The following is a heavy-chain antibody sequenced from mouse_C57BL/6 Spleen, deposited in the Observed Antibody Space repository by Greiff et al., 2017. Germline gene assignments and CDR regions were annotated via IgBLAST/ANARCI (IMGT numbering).Heavy chain of an antibody. CDR2: IDPANGDT. V-gene: IGHV14-4*01. Sequence: EVQGVEPGAELVRPGASVKLSCTASGFNIKDDYMHWVKQRPDQGLEWIGWIDPANGDTEYASKFQGKATITADTSSNTAYLQLSSLTSEDTAVYYCTVSYYSNDYYFDYWGQGTTLTVSS. CDR1: GFNIKDDY. CDR3: TVSYYSNDYYFDY. J-gene: IGHJ2*01. D-gene: IGHD2-5*01.